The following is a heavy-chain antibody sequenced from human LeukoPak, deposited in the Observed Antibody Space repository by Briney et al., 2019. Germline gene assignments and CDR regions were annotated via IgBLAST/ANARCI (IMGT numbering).Heavy chain of an antibody. Sequence: SETLSLTCTVSGGSIRSNYYWGWIRQPPGKGLEWIGSIYYSGNSYYNPSLKSRVTMSVDTSKNQFSLRLSSVTAADTAVYYCSGSYVYYYYYYMDVWGKGTTVTISS. J-gene: IGHJ6*03. CDR3: SGSYVYYYYYYMDV. CDR1: GGSIRSNYY. CDR2: IYYSGNS. V-gene: IGHV4-39*07. D-gene: IGHD1-26*01.